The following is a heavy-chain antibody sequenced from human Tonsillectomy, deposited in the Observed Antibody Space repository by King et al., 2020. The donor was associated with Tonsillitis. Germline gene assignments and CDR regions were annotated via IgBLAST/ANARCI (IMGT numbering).Heavy chain of an antibody. D-gene: IGHD2-2*03. V-gene: IGHV4-39*01. J-gene: IGHJ4*02. CDR3: ARLQVDIVVVPASPDC. CDR1: GGSISISYY. CDR2: IHYSGST. Sequence: QLQLQESGPGLVKPSETLSLMCTVSGGSISISYYWGWIRQPPGKGLGWIGTIHYSGSTYYNPSPKSRVTISVDTSKSQSSLKLRSVTAADPAVYYCARLQVDIVVVPASPDCWGQGTLVTAPS.